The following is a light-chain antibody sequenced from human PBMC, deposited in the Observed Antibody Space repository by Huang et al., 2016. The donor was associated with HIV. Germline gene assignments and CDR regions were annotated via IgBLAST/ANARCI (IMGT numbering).Light chain of an antibody. CDR2: DGS. V-gene: IGKV3-11*01. J-gene: IGKJ4*01. CDR1: QTIGTY. CDR3: QQRRSWPLT. Sequence: EVVLTQSPPTLSLFPGETATLSCRARQTIGTYVAWYQQGPGQGPRLLIYDGSKRAAGVPARISGAGSGTTFTLSISGLESEDFGVYYCQQRRSWPLTFGGGTKVEV.